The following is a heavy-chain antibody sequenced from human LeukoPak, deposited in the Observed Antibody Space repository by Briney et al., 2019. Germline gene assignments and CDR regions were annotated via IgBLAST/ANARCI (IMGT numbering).Heavy chain of an antibody. CDR2: IYYSGST. CDR3: ASAEGAPYSSSPGGFDY. Sequence: PSETLSLTCTVSGGSISSSSYYWGWIRRPPGKGLEWIGSIYYSGSTYYNPSLKSRVTISVDTSKNQFSLKLSSVTAADTAVYYCASAEGAPYSSSPGGFDYWGQGTLVTVSS. D-gene: IGHD6-6*01. V-gene: IGHV4-39*01. J-gene: IGHJ4*02. CDR1: GGSISSSSYY.